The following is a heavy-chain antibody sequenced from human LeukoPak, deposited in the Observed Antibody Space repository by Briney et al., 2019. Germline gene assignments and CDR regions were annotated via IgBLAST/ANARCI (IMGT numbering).Heavy chain of an antibody. CDR3: ARGYYAINRFDP. CDR1: GFTFSSYW. CDR2: IKQDGSEK. J-gene: IGHJ5*02. V-gene: IGHV3-7*05. Sequence: GGSLRLSCAASGFTFSSYWMSWVRQAPGKGLEWVANIKQDGSEKYYVDSVKGRFTISRDNAKNSLSLQMNSLRAEDTALYYCARGYYAINRFDPWGQGTLVTVSS. D-gene: IGHD3-10*01.